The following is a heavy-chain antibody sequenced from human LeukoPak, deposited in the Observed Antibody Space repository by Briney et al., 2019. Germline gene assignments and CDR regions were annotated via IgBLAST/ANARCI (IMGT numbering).Heavy chain of an antibody. Sequence: GGSLRLSCAASEFTFSNYWMSWVRQAPGKGLEWVANIKKDGSERYYVDSVKDRFTISRDNSKNTLYLQMNSLRAEDTAVYYCARAPGGGYSSSYGMDVWGQGTTVTVSS. CDR2: IKKDGSER. CDR1: EFTFSNYW. CDR3: ARAPGGGYSSSYGMDV. D-gene: IGHD6-13*01. V-gene: IGHV3-7*01. J-gene: IGHJ6*02.